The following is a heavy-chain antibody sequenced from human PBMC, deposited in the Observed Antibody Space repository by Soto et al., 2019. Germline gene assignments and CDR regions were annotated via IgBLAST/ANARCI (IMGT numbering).Heavy chain of an antibody. CDR2: ISYDGSNK. CDR1: GFTFSSYA. V-gene: IGHV3-30-3*01. CDR3: ARGSGSGYTIEQACRFFMYLGSYFQH. Sequence: QVQLVESGGGVVQPGRSLRLSCAASGFTFSSYAMHWVRQAPGKGLEWVAVISYDGSNKYYADSVKGRFTISRDNSKNSLCLEMNSLGAADTAVYYCARGSGSGYTIEQACRFFMYLGSYFQHWGQGTLVTVSS. D-gene: IGHD6-13*01. J-gene: IGHJ1*01.